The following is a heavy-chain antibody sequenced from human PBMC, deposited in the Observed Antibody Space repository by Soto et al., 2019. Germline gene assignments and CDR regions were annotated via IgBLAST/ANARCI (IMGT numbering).Heavy chain of an antibody. D-gene: IGHD1-26*01. Sequence: GESLKISCKGSGYSFTSYWIGWGRQMPGKGREWMGIIYPGDSDTRYSPSSQGQFTISADKSISTACLQWSSLKASATDRYYCARYGGATADDWGQGTLVTVSS. CDR2: IYPGDSDT. CDR1: GYSFTSYW. V-gene: IGHV5-51*01. J-gene: IGHJ4*02. CDR3: ARYGGATADD.